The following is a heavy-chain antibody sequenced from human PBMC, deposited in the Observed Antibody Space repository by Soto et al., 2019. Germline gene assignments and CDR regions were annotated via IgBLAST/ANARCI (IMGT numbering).Heavy chain of an antibody. J-gene: IGHJ6*02. V-gene: IGHV4-31*03. D-gene: IGHD3-3*01. Sequence: TLSLTCTVSGGSISSGGYSWRWIRQHPGKGLEWIGYIYYSVSTYYNPSLKSRVTISVDTSKNQFSLKLSSVTAEDTAVYYCAGPSVYYYYGMDVWGQGTTVT. CDR2: IYYSVST. CDR3: AGPSVYYYYGMDV. CDR1: GGSISSGGYS.